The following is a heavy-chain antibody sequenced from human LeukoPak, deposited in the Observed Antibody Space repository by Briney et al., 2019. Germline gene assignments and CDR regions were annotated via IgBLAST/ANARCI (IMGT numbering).Heavy chain of an antibody. CDR1: GFSFSDYY. J-gene: IGHJ4*02. D-gene: IGHD3-10*01. CDR2: ITSSGSAA. Sequence: GGSLRLPCTASGFSFSDYYMSWIRQAPGKGLEWISYITSSGSAAYYADSVKGRFTISRDNAKNSLYLQMNSLGAEDTAVYYCARDDIIMGAANWGQGTLVTVSS. CDR3: ARDDIIMGAAN. V-gene: IGHV3-11*01.